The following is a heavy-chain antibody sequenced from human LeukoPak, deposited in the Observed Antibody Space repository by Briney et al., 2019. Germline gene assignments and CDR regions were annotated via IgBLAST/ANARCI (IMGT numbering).Heavy chain of an antibody. V-gene: IGHV4-31*03. Sequence: TSETLSLTCTVSGGSISSGGYYWSWIRQHPGKGLEWIGYIYYSGSTYYNPSLKSRVSISVDTSKNQFSLKLSSVTAAGTAVYYCARDGSGSSTGGKYAFDIWGQGTMVTVSS. CDR2: IYYSGST. D-gene: IGHD1-26*01. J-gene: IGHJ3*02. CDR1: GGSISSGGYY. CDR3: ARDGSGSSTGGKYAFDI.